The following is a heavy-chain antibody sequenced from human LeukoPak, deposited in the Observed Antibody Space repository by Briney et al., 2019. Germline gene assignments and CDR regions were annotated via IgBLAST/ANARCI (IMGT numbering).Heavy chain of an antibody. CDR3: ARVTPQGYCSSTSCYELDY. V-gene: IGHV3-30*04. CDR2: ISYDGSNK. D-gene: IGHD2-2*01. Sequence: GRSLRLSCAASGFTFSSYAMHWVRQAPGKGLEWVAVISYDGSNKYYADSVKDRFTVSRDNSKNTLYLQMNSLRAEDTAVYYCARVTPQGYCSSTSCYELDYWGQGTLVTVSS. CDR1: GFTFSSYA. J-gene: IGHJ4*02.